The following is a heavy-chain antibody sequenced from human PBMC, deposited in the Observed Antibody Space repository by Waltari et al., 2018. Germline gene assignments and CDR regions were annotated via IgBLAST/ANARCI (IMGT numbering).Heavy chain of an antibody. D-gene: IGHD3-10*01. V-gene: IGHV3-49*03. CDR1: GFTFGDYA. Sequence: EVQLVESGGGLVQPGRSLRLSCTASGFTFGDYAMSWFRQAPGKGLEWVGFIRSKAYGGTTEYAASVKGRFTISRDDSKSIAYLQMNSLRAEDTALYYCAKDMYGFGEPAFDIWGQGTMVTVSS. CDR3: AKDMYGFGEPAFDI. J-gene: IGHJ3*02. CDR2: IRSKAYGGTT.